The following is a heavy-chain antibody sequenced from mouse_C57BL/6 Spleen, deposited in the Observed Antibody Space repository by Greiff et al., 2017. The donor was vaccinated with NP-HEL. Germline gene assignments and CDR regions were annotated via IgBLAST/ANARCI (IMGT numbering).Heavy chain of an antibody. J-gene: IGHJ2*01. CDR1: GFNIKDDY. CDR3: TTASSTPRDY. V-gene: IGHV14-4*01. Sequence: EVQLQQSGAELVRPGASVKLSCTASGFNIKDDYMHWVKQRPEQGLEWIGWIDPENGDTEYASKFQGKATITADTSSNTAYLQLSSLTSEDTAVYYCTTASSTPRDYWGQGTTLTVSS. D-gene: IGHD2-10*02. CDR2: IDPENGDT.